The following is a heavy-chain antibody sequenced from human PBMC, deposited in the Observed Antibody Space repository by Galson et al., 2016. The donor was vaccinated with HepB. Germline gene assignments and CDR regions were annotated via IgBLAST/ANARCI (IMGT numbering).Heavy chain of an antibody. CDR1: GGTFSSYA. CDR2: IIPIFGTA. D-gene: IGHD3-3*01. CDR3: ASPYYDFWSGYYPSYYYYGMDV. J-gene: IGHJ6*02. V-gene: IGHV1-69*13. Sequence: SVKVSCKASGGTFSSYAISWVRQAPGQGLEWMGGIIPIFGTANYAQKFQGRVTITADESTSTAYMELSSLRSEDTAVYYCASPYYDFWSGYYPSYYYYGMDVWGQGTTVTVSS.